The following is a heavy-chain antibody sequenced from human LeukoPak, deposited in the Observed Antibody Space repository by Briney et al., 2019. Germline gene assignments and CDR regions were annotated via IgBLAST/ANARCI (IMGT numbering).Heavy chain of an antibody. CDR3: ARGGKASYYDSSGTHDAFDI. V-gene: IGHV1-2*02. D-gene: IGHD3-22*01. Sequence: ASVNVSCKASGYTFTGYYMHWVRQAPGQGLEWMGWINPNSGGTNYAQKFQGRVTMTRDTSISTAYMELSRLRSDDTAVYYCARGGKASYYDSSGTHDAFDIWGQGTMVTVSS. CDR1: GYTFTGYY. CDR2: INPNSGGT. J-gene: IGHJ3*02.